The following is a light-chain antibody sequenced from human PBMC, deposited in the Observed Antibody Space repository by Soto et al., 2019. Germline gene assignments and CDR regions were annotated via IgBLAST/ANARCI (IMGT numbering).Light chain of an antibody. CDR2: EVS. CDR1: SSDIGGSKY. V-gene: IGLV2-8*01. Sequence: QSALTQPASVSGSPGQSISISCTGTSSDIGGSKYVSWYQQHPGTAPKLLIYEVSKRPSGVPDRFSGSKSGNTASLTVSGLQEEDEADYYCSSYAGTNTIFGGGTKLTVL. CDR3: SSYAGTNTI. J-gene: IGLJ2*01.